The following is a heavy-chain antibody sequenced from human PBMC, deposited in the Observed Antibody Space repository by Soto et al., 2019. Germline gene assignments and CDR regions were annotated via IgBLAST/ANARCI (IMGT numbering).Heavy chain of an antibody. CDR2: ISSSSSYI. D-gene: IGHD3-10*01. V-gene: IGHV3-21*01. CDR1: GFTFSSYS. J-gene: IGHJ4*02. Sequence: EVQLVESGGGLVKPGGSLRLSCAASGFTFSSYSMNWVRQAPGKGLEWVSSISSSSSYIYYADSVKGRFTISRDNAKNSLYLQMNSLRAEDTAVYYCARDRASSGSPPPPYYFDYWGEGTLVTASS. CDR3: ARDRASSGSPPPPYYFDY.